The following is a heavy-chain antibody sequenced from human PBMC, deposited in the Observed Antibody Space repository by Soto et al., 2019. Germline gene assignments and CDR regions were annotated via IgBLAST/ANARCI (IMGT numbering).Heavy chain of an antibody. Sequence: QVQLVESGGGVVQPGRSLRLSCAASGFTFSSYGMHWVRQAPGKGLEWVAVIWYDGSNKYYADSVKGRFTISRDNSKNTLYVQMNSLRAEDTAVYYCARVPNFGVVVPAAIGWFDPWGQGNLVTVSS. J-gene: IGHJ5*02. CDR1: GFTFSSYG. CDR2: IWYDGSNK. D-gene: IGHD2-2*01. CDR3: ARVPNFGVVVPAAIGWFDP. V-gene: IGHV3-33*01.